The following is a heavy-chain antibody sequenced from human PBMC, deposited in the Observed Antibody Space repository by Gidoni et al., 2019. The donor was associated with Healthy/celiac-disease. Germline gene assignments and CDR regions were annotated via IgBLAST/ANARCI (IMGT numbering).Heavy chain of an antibody. V-gene: IGHV3-33*01. CDR1: GFTFRSYG. Sequence: QVQLVESGGGVVQPGRSLRLSCAASGFTFRSYGMHWVRQAPGQGLEWVAVIWYDGSNKYYADSVKGRFTISRDNSKNTLYLQMNSLRAEDTAVYYCARGYSSSWYPGYYYYYGMDVWGQGTTVTVSS. CDR3: ARGYSSSWYPGYYYYYGMDV. D-gene: IGHD6-13*01. CDR2: IWYDGSNK. J-gene: IGHJ6*02.